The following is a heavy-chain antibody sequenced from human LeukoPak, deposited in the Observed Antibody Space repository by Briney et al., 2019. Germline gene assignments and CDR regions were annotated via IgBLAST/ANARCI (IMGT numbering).Heavy chain of an antibody. CDR1: GFTFSSYA. J-gene: IGHJ4*02. Sequence: GGSLRLSCAASGFTFSSYAMSWVRQAPGKGLAWVSAISGSGGSTYYADSVKGRFIISRDNSKNTLYLQMNSLRAEDTAVYYCAKDTPDDIAVAAPYFDYWGQGTLVTVSS. CDR2: ISGSGGST. D-gene: IGHD6-19*01. V-gene: IGHV3-23*01. CDR3: AKDTPDDIAVAAPYFDY.